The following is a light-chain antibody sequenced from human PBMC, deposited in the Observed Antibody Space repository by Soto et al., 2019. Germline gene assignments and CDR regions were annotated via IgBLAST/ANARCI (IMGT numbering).Light chain of an antibody. V-gene: IGKV1-39*01. CDR2: AAS. CDR1: QSISNH. J-gene: IGKJ1*01. CDR3: QQSYSSPPT. Sequence: DIQMTQSPPSLSASVEDRVIITCRASQSISNHLNWYQQKPGKAPKLMIFAASSLQSGVPSRFSGSRSGPDFTLTISSLQPEDVATYYCQQSYSSPPTFGQGTKVDI.